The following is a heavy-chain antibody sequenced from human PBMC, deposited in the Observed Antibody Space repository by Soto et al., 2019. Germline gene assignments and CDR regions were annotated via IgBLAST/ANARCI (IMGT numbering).Heavy chain of an antibody. CDR2: ITSSSSYI. CDR3: ATGGDSSGFQSYSYYGMDV. D-gene: IGHD3-22*01. Sequence: GSXRLSCSASGFRFSNYILNWVRQAPGKGLEWVSSITSSSSYIYYADSVRGRFTISRDDAKNSLYLQMNSLRAEDTAVYYCATGGDSSGFQSYSYYGMDVWGQGNTVTVSS. J-gene: IGHJ6*02. V-gene: IGHV3-21*01. CDR1: GFRFSNYI.